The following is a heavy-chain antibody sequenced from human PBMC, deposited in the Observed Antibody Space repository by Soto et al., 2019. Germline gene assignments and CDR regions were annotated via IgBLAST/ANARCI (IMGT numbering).Heavy chain of an antibody. D-gene: IGHD3-22*01. V-gene: IGHV4-34*01. Sequence: PAETLSLSCVVPGGSFSVYYWSWIRQPPGKGLEWIGEINHSGSTNYNPSLKSRVTISVDTSKNQFSLKLSSVNAADTAVYYCARGNYYYDSSGYYLYYYYGMDAWGQGTTVTVSS. CDR3: ARGNYYYDSSGYYLYYYYGMDA. J-gene: IGHJ6*02. CDR2: INHSGST. CDR1: GGSFSVYY.